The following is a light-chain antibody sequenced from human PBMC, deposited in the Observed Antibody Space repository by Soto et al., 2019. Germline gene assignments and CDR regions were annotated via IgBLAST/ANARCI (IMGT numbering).Light chain of an antibody. CDR1: SSDVGGYDY. Sequence: QSALTQPASVSASPGQSITISCTGTSSDVGGYDYVSWYQQLPGTAPKLLIFFGSHRPSGVSDRFSGSKSGSSASLAISGIQSEDEAEYYCSAWDDSLNGVVFGGGTQLTVL. V-gene: IGLV2-14*03. J-gene: IGLJ2*01. CDR2: FGS. CDR3: SAWDDSLNGVV.